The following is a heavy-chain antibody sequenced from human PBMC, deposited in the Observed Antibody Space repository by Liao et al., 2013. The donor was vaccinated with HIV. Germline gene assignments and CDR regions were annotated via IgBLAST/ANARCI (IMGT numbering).Heavy chain of an antibody. CDR1: GGSFSSGSFY. CDR2: MYTSGST. CDR3: ARDWDKAGIIVGTFDY. V-gene: IGHV4-61*02. Sequence: QVQLQESGPGLVKPSQTLSLTCTVSGGSFSSGSFYWSWIRQPAGKQPEWIGRMYTSGSTSYNPSLKSRVSISVDTSKNQFSLKLSSVTAADTAVYYCARDWDKAGIIVGTFDYWGQGALVTVSS. D-gene: IGHD3-16*02. J-gene: IGHJ4*02.